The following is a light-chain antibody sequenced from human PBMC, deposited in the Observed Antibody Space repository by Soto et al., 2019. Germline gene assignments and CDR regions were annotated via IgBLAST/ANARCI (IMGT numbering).Light chain of an antibody. CDR3: HSYDSSLSASV. CDR2: SNN. Sequence: QSVLTQPPSASGTPGQRVTISCSGGTSNIGNNAVNWVQQLPGTAPKLLIYSNNQRPSGVPDRFSGSKSGTSGSLVISGLQSEDEADYYCHSYDSSLSASVFGAGTKLTVL. J-gene: IGLJ1*01. CDR1: TSNIGNNA. V-gene: IGLV1-44*01.